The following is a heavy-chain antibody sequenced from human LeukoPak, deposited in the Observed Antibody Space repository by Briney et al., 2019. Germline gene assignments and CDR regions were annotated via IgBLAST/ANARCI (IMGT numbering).Heavy chain of an antibody. J-gene: IGHJ4*02. CDR1: GFTFSSYS. D-gene: IGHD3-22*01. CDR3: ARPLDYYDSSGYYLSY. CDR2: IGSSSSTI. Sequence: GGSLRLSCAASGFTFSSYSMNWVRQAPGKGLEWVSYIGSSSSTIYYADSVKGRFTISRDNAKNSLYLQMNSLRAEDTAVYYCARPLDYYDSSGYYLSYWGQGTLVTVSS. V-gene: IGHV3-48*01.